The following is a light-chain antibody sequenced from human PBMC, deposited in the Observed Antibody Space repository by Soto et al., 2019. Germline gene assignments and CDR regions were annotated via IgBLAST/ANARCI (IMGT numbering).Light chain of an antibody. CDR3: QQYGSSPVT. CDR2: GAS. J-gene: IGKJ5*01. Sequence: EIVLTQSPCTLSLSPGERATLSCRASQSVSSSYLAWYQQKPGQAPRLLIYGASSRATGIPARFSGSGSGTDFTLTISRLEPEDFAVYFCQQYGSSPVTFGQGTRLEIK. CDR1: QSVSSSY. V-gene: IGKV3-20*01.